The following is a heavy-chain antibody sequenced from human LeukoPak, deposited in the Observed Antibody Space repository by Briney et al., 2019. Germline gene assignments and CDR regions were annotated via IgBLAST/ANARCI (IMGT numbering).Heavy chain of an antibody. CDR2: MFYAGDT. Sequence: PSETLSLTCTVSGGSISSGSYYWGWIRQPPGKGLEWIGTMFYAGDTFYNPSLESRVTISVDTSKNQFSLKLTSVTAADRAVYYCARTDSGRFSYFDYWGQGTLVTVSS. CDR1: GGSISSGSYY. CDR3: ARTDSGRFSYFDY. D-gene: IGHD5-12*01. V-gene: IGHV4-39*01. J-gene: IGHJ4*02.